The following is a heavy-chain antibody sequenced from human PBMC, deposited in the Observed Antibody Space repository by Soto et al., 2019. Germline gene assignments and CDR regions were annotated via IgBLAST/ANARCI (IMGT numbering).Heavy chain of an antibody. CDR2: IKQDGSEK. D-gene: IGHD6-19*01. J-gene: IGHJ4*02. V-gene: IGHV3-7*01. Sequence: GGSLRLSCAASGFNFSSYWMNWVRQAPGKGLEWVANIKQDGSEKYYVDSVKGRFTISRDNAKNSLYLQMNNLRAEDTAVYYCARAGYSSGWRSDYWGQGTLVTVSS. CDR3: ARAGYSSGWRSDY. CDR1: GFNFSSYW.